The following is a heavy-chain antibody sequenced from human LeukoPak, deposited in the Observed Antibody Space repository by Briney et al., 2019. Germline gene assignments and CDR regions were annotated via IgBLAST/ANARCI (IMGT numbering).Heavy chain of an antibody. CDR1: GFTFNTFD. CDR3: ARLRYYAVDV. V-gene: IGHV3-48*01. Sequence: PGGSLRLSCAASGFTFNTFDMTWVRQAPGKGPEWVSYISSGSSSRYYADSVKGRFTISRDNAKNSLYLQMNSLRAEDTAVYFCARLRYYAVDVWGQGTTVIVSS. J-gene: IGHJ6*02. CDR2: ISSGSSSR.